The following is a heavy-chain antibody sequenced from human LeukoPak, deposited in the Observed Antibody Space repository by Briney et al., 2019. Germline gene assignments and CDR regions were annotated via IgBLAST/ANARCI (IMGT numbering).Heavy chain of an antibody. CDR2: IGWDSKSI. J-gene: IGHJ3*02. CDR3: AKAVAAPGAFDI. Sequence: GRSLRLSCAASGFTFDESAMHWVLQAPGKGLEGFSGIGWDSKSIVYADSVKGRFTISRDNAKNSLYLQMNGLSPEDTASYYCAKAVAAPGAFDIWGRGTVVTVSS. CDR1: GFTFDESA. D-gene: IGHD6-19*01. V-gene: IGHV3-9*01.